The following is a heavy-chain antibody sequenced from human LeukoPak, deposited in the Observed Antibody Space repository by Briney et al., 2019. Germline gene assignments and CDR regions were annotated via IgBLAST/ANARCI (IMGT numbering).Heavy chain of an antibody. J-gene: IGHJ4*02. Sequence: SETLSLTCAVSGGSISSGGYSWSWIRQPPGKGLEWIGYIYHSGSTYYNPSLKSRVTISVDRSKNQFSLKLSSVTAADTAVYYCARVRMVRGVGDFDYWGQGTLVIVSS. D-gene: IGHD3-10*01. CDR2: IYHSGST. V-gene: IGHV4-30-2*01. CDR3: ARVRMVRGVGDFDY. CDR1: GGSISSGGYS.